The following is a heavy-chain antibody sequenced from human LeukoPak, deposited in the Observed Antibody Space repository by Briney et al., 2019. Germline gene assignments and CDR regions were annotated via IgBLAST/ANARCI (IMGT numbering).Heavy chain of an antibody. CDR1: GFTVSSSY. D-gene: IGHD1-1*01. V-gene: IGHV3-66*02. J-gene: IGHJ4*02. CDR2: IYSGGTT. CDR3: ARRNGYMGFDY. Sequence: GGSLRLSCAGSGFTVSSSYMSWVRQAPGKGLECVSVIYSGGTTYFEDSVKGRFSISRDNSRNTMYLQMNSLRVEDTAVYYCARRNGYMGFDYWSQGTLVTVSS.